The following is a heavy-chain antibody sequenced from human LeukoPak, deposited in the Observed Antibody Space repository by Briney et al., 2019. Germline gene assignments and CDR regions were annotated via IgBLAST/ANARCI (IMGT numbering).Heavy chain of an antibody. CDR3: ARDVRRGGAAAGTHYYYYYYMDV. CDR1: GGSISSYY. D-gene: IGHD6-13*01. Sequence: SETLSLTCTVSGGSISSYYWSWIRQPAGKGLEWIGRIYTSGSTNYNPSLKSRVTISVDRSKNQFSLKLSSVTAADTAVYYCARDVRRGGAAAGTHYYYYYYMDVWGKGTTVTVSS. V-gene: IGHV4-4*07. CDR2: IYTSGST. J-gene: IGHJ6*03.